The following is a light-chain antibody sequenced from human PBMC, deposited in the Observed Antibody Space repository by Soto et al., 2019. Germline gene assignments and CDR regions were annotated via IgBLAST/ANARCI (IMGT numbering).Light chain of an antibody. CDR3: QSYDRSLTLRL. J-gene: IGLJ1*01. CDR1: SSNIGAGYD. CDR2: TNT. V-gene: IGLV1-40*01. Sequence: QSVLTQPPSVSGAPGQRVTISCTESSSNIGAGYDVHWYQRLPGTAPKLLIYTNTNRPSGVPDRFSGSKSGTSASLAITGLQAEDEADYYCQSYDRSLTLRLFGTGTKLTVL.